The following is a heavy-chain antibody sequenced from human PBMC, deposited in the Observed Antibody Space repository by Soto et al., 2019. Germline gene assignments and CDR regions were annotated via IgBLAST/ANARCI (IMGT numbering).Heavy chain of an antibody. J-gene: IGHJ4*02. CDR3: ASEEGFGKGREFAF. CDR1: GYGFTESW. D-gene: IGHD3-10*01. Sequence: PGESLKISCKTSGYGFTESWIGWVRQKPGKGLEWLGMVFPGDSDTRYSPSFHGHVTVSVDKSTNTAYLRWSSLRASDTAMYYCASEEGFGKGREFAFWGQGTLVTVSS. V-gene: IGHV5-51*01. CDR2: VFPGDSDT.